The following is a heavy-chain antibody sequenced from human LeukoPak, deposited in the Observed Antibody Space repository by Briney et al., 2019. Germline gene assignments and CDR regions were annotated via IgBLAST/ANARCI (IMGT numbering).Heavy chain of an antibody. D-gene: IGHD3-22*01. CDR3: ARDEDYYDSSGYYNWFDP. J-gene: IGHJ5*02. CDR1: GYTFTGYY. CDR2: IDPNSGGT. Sequence: ASVKVSCKASGYTFTGYYMHWVRQAPGQGLEWMGWIDPNSGGTNYAQKFQGRVTMTRDTSISTAYKELSRLRSDDTAVYYCARDEDYYDSSGYYNWFDPWGQGTLVTVSS. V-gene: IGHV1-2*02.